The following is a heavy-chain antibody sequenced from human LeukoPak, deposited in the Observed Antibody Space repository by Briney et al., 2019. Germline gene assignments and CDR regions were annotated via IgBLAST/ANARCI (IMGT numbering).Heavy chain of an antibody. CDR3: ARCPLVRGVILPWFDP. CDR1: GGSISSGGYY. J-gene: IGHJ5*02. V-gene: IGHV4-31*03. CDR2: IYYSGST. D-gene: IGHD3-10*01. Sequence: SQTLSLTCTVSGGSISSGGYYWSWIRQHPGKGLEWIGYIYYSGSTYYNPSLKSRVSISVDTSMNQFSLKLSSVTAADTAVYYCARCPLVRGVILPWFDPWGQGTLVTVSS.